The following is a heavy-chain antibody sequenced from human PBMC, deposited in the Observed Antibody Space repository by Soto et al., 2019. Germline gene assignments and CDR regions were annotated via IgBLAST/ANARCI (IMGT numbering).Heavy chain of an antibody. CDR2: INHSGST. CDR3: ARGRGSSWYRDYYYYGMDV. D-gene: IGHD6-13*01. Sequence: SETLSLTCAVYGGSFSGYYWSWIRQPPGKWLEWIGEINHSGSTNYNPSLKSRVTISVDTSKNQFSLKLSSVTAADTAVYYCARGRGSSWYRDYYYYGMDVWGQGXTVTVYS. CDR1: GGSFSGYY. J-gene: IGHJ6*02. V-gene: IGHV4-34*01.